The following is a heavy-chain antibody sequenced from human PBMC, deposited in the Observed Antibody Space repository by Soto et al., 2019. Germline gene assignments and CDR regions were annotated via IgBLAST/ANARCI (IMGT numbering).Heavy chain of an antibody. CDR2: IIPIFGTA. CDR1: GGTFSSYA. Sequence: GASVKVSCKASGGTFSSYAISWVRQAPGQGLEWMGGIIPIFGTANYAQKFQGRVTITADESTSTAYMELSSLRSEDTAVYYCARGGEGYCSGGSCYSPPWFDPWGQGTLVTVSS. D-gene: IGHD2-15*01. CDR3: ARGGEGYCSGGSCYSPPWFDP. J-gene: IGHJ5*02. V-gene: IGHV1-69*13.